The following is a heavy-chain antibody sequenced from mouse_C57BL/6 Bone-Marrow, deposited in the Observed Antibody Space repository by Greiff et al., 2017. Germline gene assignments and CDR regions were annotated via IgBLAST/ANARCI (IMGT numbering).Heavy chain of an antibody. CDR2: IDPENGDT. Sequence: VQLQQSGAELVRPGASVKLSCTASGFNIKDDYMHWVKQRPEQGLEWIGWIDPENGDTESASKFQGKATITADTSSNTAYLQLSSLTSEDTAVYYCTTYGNPYSYAMDYWGQGTSVTVSS. CDR3: TTYGNPYSYAMDY. J-gene: IGHJ4*01. D-gene: IGHD2-1*01. V-gene: IGHV14-4*01. CDR1: GFNIKDDY.